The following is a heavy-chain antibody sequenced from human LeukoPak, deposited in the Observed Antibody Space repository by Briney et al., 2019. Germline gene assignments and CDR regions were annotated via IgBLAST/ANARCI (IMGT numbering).Heavy chain of an antibody. J-gene: IGHJ5*02. CDR2: IYTSGST. CDR3: VRAYGSGPQDWFDP. Sequence: PSETLSLTCTVSGGSISSYYWSWIRQPAGKGLEWIGRIYTSGSTNYNPSLKSRVTMSVDTSKNQFSLKLSSVTAADTAVYYCVRAYGSGPQDWFDPWGQGTLVTVSS. V-gene: IGHV4-4*07. CDR1: GGSISSYY. D-gene: IGHD3-10*01.